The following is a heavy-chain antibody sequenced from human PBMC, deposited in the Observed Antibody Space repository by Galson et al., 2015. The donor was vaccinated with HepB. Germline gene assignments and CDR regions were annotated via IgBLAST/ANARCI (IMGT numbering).Heavy chain of an antibody. CDR1: GYTFTDYY. CDR2: VDPEDGET. D-gene: IGHD6-13*01. J-gene: IGHJ4*02. Sequence: VKVSCKVSGYTFTDYYMHWVQQAPGKGLEWMGLVDPEDGETIYAEKFRGRVTITADTSTDTAYMELSSLRSEDTAVYYCATHTGYSSSWPYDYWGQGTLVTVSS. CDR3: ATHTGYSSSWPYDY. V-gene: IGHV1-69-2*01.